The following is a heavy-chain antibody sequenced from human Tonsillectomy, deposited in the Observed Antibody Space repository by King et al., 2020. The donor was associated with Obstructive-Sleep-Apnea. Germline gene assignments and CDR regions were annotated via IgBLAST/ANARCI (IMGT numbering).Heavy chain of an antibody. V-gene: IGHV3-23*04. CDR2: ISGSGGST. CDR3: AKVSVGGYCASSSCRAYGLDV. J-gene: IGHJ6*02. D-gene: IGHD2-2*01. CDR1: GSTFGSYA. Sequence: VQLVESGGGLVQPGGSLRLSCGASGSTFGSYAMSWVRQAPGKGLEWVSSISGSGGSTYYADSVKGRFTISRDNSKNTLYLQTNTLRAEDTAVYYCAKVSVGGYCASSSCRAYGLDVWDQGTTVTVSS.